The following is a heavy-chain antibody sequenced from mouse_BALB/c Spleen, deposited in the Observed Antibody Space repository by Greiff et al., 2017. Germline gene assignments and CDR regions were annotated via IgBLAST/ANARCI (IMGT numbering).Heavy chain of an antibody. V-gene: IGHV1-14*01. CDR2: INPYNDGT. J-gene: IGHJ4*01. CDR1: GYTFTSYV. Sequence: VHVKQSGPELVKPGASVKMSCKASGYTFTSYVMHWVKQKPGQGLEWIGYINPYNDGTKYNEKFKGKATLTSDKSSSTAYMELSSLTSEDSAVYYCARGDKGYAMDYWGQGTSVTVSS. CDR3: ARGDKGYAMDY.